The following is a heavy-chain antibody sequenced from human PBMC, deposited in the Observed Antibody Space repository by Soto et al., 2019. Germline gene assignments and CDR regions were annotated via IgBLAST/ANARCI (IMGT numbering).Heavy chain of an antibody. D-gene: IGHD3-3*02. CDR2: IRSKANSYAT. J-gene: IGHJ4*02. CDR1: GFSFSGSA. CDR3: TRHLADY. Sequence: EVQLVESGGGLVQPGGSLKLSCAASGFSFSGSAMHWVRQAPGKGLEWLGRIRSKANSYATAYAASVEGRFTISRDDSKNTAYLQMNSLKTGDTAVYFCTRHLADYWGQGTLVTVSS. V-gene: IGHV3-73*02.